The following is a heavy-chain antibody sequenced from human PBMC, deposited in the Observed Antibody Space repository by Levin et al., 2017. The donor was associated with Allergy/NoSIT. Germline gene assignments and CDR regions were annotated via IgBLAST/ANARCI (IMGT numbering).Heavy chain of an antibody. CDR2: IFTTTYYT. V-gene: IGHV3-21*01. J-gene: IGHJ4*02. CDR3: AREHSVTYYGYFDY. CDR1: GFTFSGYS. D-gene: IGHD1-26*01. Sequence: PGESLKISCAASGFTFSGYSMTWVRQAPGKGLEWVASIFTTTYYTYYAESVKGRFTISRDDARDSLYLQMNSLRAEDTAVYYCAREHSVTYYGYFDYWGQGILVTVSS.